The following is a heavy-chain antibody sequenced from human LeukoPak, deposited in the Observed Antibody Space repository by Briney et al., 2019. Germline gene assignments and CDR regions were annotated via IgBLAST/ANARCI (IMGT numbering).Heavy chain of an antibody. CDR3: ARVSWFPGTSYYYMDV. D-gene: IGHD1-1*01. J-gene: IGHJ6*03. CDR1: GYSISSGYY. Sequence: SETLSLTCTVSGYSISSGYYWGWIRQPPGKGLEWIGSIYHSGSTYYNPSLKSRVTISVDTSKNQFSLKLSSVTAADTAVYYCARVSWFPGTSYYYMDVWGKGTTVTVSS. CDR2: IYHSGST. V-gene: IGHV4-38-2*02.